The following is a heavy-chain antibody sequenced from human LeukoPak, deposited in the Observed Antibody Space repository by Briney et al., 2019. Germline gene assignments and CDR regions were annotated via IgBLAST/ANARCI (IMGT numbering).Heavy chain of an antibody. CDR3: ARGAGWYDY. J-gene: IGHJ4*02. CDR1: GDSISSGDYY. V-gene: IGHV4-31*03. CDR2: THYSRST. D-gene: IGHD6-19*01. Sequence: NPSETLSLTCTVSGDSISSGDYYWTWIRQHPGKGLQWIGYTHYSRSTYYNPSLESRLTMSVDTSKNQFSLKLNSVTAADTAVYYCARGAGWYDYWGQGTLVTVSS.